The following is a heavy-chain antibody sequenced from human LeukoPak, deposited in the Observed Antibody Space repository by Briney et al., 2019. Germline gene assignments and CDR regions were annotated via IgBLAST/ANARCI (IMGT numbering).Heavy chain of an antibody. D-gene: IGHD5-18*01. CDR2: INSDGSST. CDR1: GFTFSSYW. Sequence: GGSLRLSCVVSGFTFSSYWMHWVRQVPGKGLVWVSRINSDGSSTKYADSAKGRFTISRDNAKNTLYLQMNSLRAEDTAVYYCARDGYSYGNPFDYWGQGTLVTVSS. CDR3: ARDGYSYGNPFDY. V-gene: IGHV3-74*03. J-gene: IGHJ4*02.